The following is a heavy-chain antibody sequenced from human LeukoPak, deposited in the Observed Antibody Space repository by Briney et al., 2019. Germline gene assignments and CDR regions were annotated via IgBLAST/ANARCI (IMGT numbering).Heavy chain of an antibody. D-gene: IGHD3-10*01. V-gene: IGHV3-30*02. Sequence: GGSLRLSCAASGFTFSSYGMHWVRQAPGKGLEWVAFIRYDGSNKYYADSVKGRFTISRDNSKNTLYLQMNSLRAEDTAVYYCAREYGSGSYYGYWGQGTLVTVSS. CDR1: GFTFSSYG. CDR3: AREYGSGSYYGY. J-gene: IGHJ4*02. CDR2: IRYDGSNK.